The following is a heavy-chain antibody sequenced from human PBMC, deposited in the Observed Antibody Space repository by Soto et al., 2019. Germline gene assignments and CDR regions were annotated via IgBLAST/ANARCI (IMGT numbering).Heavy chain of an antibody. J-gene: IGHJ6*03. D-gene: IGHD5-12*01. CDR1: GDSFNDYY. CDR3: GGKRGGATATLDYYYFYMDV. CDR2: INPNGGVT. V-gene: IGHV1-2*02. Sequence: QVQLVQSGAEVRKPGALVTVSCRSSGDSFNDYYIHWVRQAPGQGFEWMGWINPNGGVTKYAQKFKGGVGRPRETSTRLVKRQRGRLGLAAPAVYYGGGKRGGATATLDYYYFYMDVWGTGTTVTVSS.